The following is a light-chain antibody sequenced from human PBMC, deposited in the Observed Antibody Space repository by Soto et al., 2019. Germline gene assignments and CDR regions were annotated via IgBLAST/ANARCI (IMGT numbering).Light chain of an antibody. Sequence: QSVLAQPASVSGSPGQSITISCTGTSSDVGGYNYVSWYQQHPGKAPKLMIYDVSNRPSGVSNRFSGSKSGNTASLTISGLQAEDEADYYGSSYTSSSTLYVFSTGTKVTVL. J-gene: IGLJ1*01. CDR1: SSDVGGYNY. CDR2: DVS. V-gene: IGLV2-14*01. CDR3: SSYTSSSTLYV.